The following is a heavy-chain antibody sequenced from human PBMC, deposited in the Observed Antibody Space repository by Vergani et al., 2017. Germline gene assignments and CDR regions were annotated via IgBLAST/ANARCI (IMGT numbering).Heavy chain of an antibody. J-gene: IGHJ6*02. D-gene: IGHD1-26*01. CDR3: ARDLYSGSYYYYYGMDV. CDR1: GFTFSSYA. CDR2: ISYDGSNK. V-gene: IGHV3-30*01. Sequence: QVQLVESGGGVVQPGGSLRLSCAASGFTFSSYAMHWVRQAPGKGLEWVAVISYDGSNKYYADPVKGRFTISRDNSKNTLYLQMNSLRAEDTAVYYCARDLYSGSYYYYYGMDVWGQGTTVTVSS.